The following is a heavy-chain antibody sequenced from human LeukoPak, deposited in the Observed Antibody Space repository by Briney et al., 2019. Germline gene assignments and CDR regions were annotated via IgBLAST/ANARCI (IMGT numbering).Heavy chain of an antibody. V-gene: IGHV3-48*03. Sequence: GGSLRLSCAASGFTFSSYEMNWVRQAPGKGLEWVSYISSSGSTIYYADSVKGRFTISRDNAKNSLYLQMNSLRAEDTAVYYCARGETSLYSSSWYYWGQGTLVTVSS. CDR2: ISSSGSTI. CDR3: ARGETSLYSSSWYY. J-gene: IGHJ4*02. CDR1: GFTFSSYE. D-gene: IGHD6-13*01.